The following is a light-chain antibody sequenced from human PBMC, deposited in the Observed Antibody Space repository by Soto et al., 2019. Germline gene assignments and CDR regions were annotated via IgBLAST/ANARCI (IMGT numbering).Light chain of an antibody. J-gene: IGKJ1*01. CDR1: QSVLYSSNNKNY. Sequence: DIVMTQSPDSLAVSLGERATINCKSSQSVLYSSNNKNYLAWYQHKSGQPPKLLIYWASTWESGVPDRFSGSGSGTDFTLTISSLQAEDVAVYYCQQYYSTPRTFGQGTKVEIK. V-gene: IGKV4-1*01. CDR2: WAS. CDR3: QQYYSTPRT.